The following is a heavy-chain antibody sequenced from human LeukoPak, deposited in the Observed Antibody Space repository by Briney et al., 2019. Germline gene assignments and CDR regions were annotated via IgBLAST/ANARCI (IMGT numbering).Heavy chain of an antibody. CDR2: IYSSGST. V-gene: IGHV4-4*07. CDR3: ARGTMAAGFDP. CDR1: GGSISSYY. D-gene: IGHD4/OR15-4a*01. J-gene: IGHJ5*02. Sequence: PSETLSLTCTVSGGSISSYYWSWIRQPAGKGLEWIGRIYSSGSTNYNPSLKSRVTVSVDTSENQFSLKLNSVTAADTAIYYCARGTMAAGFDPWGQGTLVTVSS.